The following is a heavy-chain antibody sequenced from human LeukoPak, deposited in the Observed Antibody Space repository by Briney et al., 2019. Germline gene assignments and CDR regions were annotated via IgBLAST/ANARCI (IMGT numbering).Heavy chain of an antibody. CDR2: IYHSGST. V-gene: IGHV4-30-2*01. D-gene: IGHD2-15*01. CDR3: ARGSGYCSGGSCYFDAFDI. J-gene: IGHJ3*02. Sequence: SETLSLTCAVSGGSISSGGYSWSWIRQPPGKGLEWIGYIYHSGSTCYNPSLKSRVTIPVDRSKNQFSLKLSSVTAADTAVYYCARGSGYCSGGSCYFDAFDIWGQGTMVTVSS. CDR1: GGSISSGGYS.